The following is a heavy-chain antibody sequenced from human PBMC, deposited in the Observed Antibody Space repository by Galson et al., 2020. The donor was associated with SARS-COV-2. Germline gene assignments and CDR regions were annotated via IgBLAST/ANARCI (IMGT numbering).Heavy chain of an antibody. CDR2: IHYSAST. Sequence: SETLSLTCTVSGGSTSSSRHYWGWIRQPPGQGLEWIVSIHYSASTFYDPSLKSRVTISIDTSKNQLSLKLSSVTAADTAVYFWARHTYSSGYYNYYYMDVWGKGTTVTISS. CDR1: GGSTSSSRHY. V-gene: IGHV4-39*01. CDR3: ARHTYSSGYYNYYYMDV. D-gene: IGHD6-19*01. J-gene: IGHJ6*03.